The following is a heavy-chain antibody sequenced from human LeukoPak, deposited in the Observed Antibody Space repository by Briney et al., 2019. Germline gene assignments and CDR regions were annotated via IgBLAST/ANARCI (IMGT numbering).Heavy chain of an antibody. J-gene: IGHJ4*02. CDR3: ARGAGCSGGSCYIDY. V-gene: IGHV4-39*07. CDR1: GGSISSSSYY. Sequence: PSETLSLTCTVSGGSISSSSYYWGWIRQPPGKGLEWIGSIYYSGSTYYNPSLKSRVTISVDTSKNQFSLKLSSVTAADTAVYYCARGAGCSGGSCYIDYWGQGTLVTVSS. CDR2: IYYSGST. D-gene: IGHD2-15*01.